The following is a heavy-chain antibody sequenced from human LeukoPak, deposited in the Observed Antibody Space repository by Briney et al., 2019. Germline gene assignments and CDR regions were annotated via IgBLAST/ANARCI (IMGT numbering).Heavy chain of an antibody. V-gene: IGHV5-10-1*01. CDR2: IDPSDSYT. J-gene: IGHJ4*02. CDR1: GYSFTSYW. D-gene: IGHD3-10*01. CDR3: ARHIGLWFGELSNFDY. Sequence: GESLRISCKGSGYSFTSYWISWVRQMPGEGLDWTGRIDPSDSYTNYSPSFQGHVTISADKSISTAYLQWSSLKASDTAMYYCARHIGLWFGELSNFDYWGQGTLVTVSS.